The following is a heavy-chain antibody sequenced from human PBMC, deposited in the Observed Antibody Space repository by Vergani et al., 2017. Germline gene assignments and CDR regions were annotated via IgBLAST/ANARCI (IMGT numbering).Heavy chain of an antibody. CDR2: IYYSGST. CDR3: ARGGAGYSSSWYRGGFDP. J-gene: IGHJ5*02. CDR1: GGSISSYY. D-gene: IGHD6-13*01. V-gene: IGHV4-59*01. Sequence: QVQLQESGPGLVKPSETLSLTCTVSGGSISSYYWSWIRQPPGKGLEWIGYIYYSGSTNYNPSLKSRVTISVDTSKNQFSLKLSSVTAADTAVYYCARGGAGYSSSWYRGGFDPWGQGTLVTVSS.